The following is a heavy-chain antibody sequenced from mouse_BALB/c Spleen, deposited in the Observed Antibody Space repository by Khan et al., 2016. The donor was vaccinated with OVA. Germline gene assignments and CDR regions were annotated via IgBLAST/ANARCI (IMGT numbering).Heavy chain of an antibody. CDR2: IWGDGSI. V-gene: IGHV2-3*01. CDR3: ANLRVFYFDY. J-gene: IGHJ2*01. Sequence: VELVESGPGLVAPSQSLSITCTVSGFSLTSNGVSWVRQPPGKGLEWLGVIWGDGSINYHSVLKSRLSISKDNSKSQVFLKLNSLQTDDTATYXCANLRVFYFDYWGQGTTLTVSS. CDR1: GFSLTSNG.